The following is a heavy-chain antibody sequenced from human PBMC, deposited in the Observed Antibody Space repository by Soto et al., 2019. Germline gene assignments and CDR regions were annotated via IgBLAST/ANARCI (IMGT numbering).Heavy chain of an antibody. CDR2: ISYDGSNK. V-gene: IGHV3-30-3*01. CDR1: GFTFSSYA. Sequence: PGGSLRLSCAASGFTFSSYAMHWVRQAPGKGLEWVAVISYDGSNKYYADSVKGRFTISRDNSRNTLYLQMNSLRAEDTAVYCCAGGIAVFYGMDVWGQGTTVTVSS. D-gene: IGHD6-19*01. CDR3: AGGIAVFYGMDV. J-gene: IGHJ6*02.